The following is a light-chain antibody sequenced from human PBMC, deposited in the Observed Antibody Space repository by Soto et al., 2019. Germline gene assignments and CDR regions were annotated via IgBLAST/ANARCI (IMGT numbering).Light chain of an antibody. V-gene: IGLV2-8*01. J-gene: IGLJ1*01. Sequence: QSALTQPPSAAGSPGQSVTISCTGTSSDVGGYSYVSWHQQHPGKAPKLIIYEVTKRPSGVPDRFSGSKSGNTASLTVSGLQAEDEADYYFSSFAGSNNLVFGTGTKVTVL. CDR1: SSDVGGYSY. CDR3: SSFAGSNNLV. CDR2: EVT.